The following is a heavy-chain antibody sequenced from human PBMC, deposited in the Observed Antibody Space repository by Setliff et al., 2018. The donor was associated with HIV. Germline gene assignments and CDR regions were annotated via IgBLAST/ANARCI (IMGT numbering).Heavy chain of an antibody. CDR1: GFTFDDYA. Sequence: LRLSCAASGFTFDDYAMHWVRQAPGKGLAWVSAISGSGDNTYYADSVKGRFTISRDNSENTLYLQMNSLRAEDTAVYYCAKEKGAHSYADYWGQGTLVTVSS. V-gene: IGHV3-23*01. D-gene: IGHD5-18*01. CDR2: ISGSGDNT. J-gene: IGHJ4*02. CDR3: AKEKGAHSYADY.